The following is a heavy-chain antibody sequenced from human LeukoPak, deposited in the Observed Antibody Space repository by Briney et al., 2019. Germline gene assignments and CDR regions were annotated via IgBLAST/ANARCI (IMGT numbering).Heavy chain of an antibody. J-gene: IGHJ4*02. CDR2: ISHGGGKE. CDR1: HFTFYSYW. D-gene: IGHD5-24*01. CDR3: AKTLDGFWPQFDF. Sequence: GGSLRLSCAASHFTFYSYWMSWVRQTPGKGLEWVALISHGGGKEHYAESVKGRFTISRDNSRNTVYLQMSSLRSDDTAIYYCAKTLDGFWPQFDFWGQGTLLTVSS. V-gene: IGHV3-30*18.